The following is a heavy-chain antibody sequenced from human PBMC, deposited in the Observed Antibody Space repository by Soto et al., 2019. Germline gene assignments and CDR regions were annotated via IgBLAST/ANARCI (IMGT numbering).Heavy chain of an antibody. D-gene: IGHD4-17*01. V-gene: IGHV1-69*02. CDR3: ARSRPHGGEVSSLDM. CDR2: IIPLLGRP. Sequence: QVQLVQSGAEVKKPGSSVRVSCKGSGFSFNDYRITWVRQAPGQGLEWMGRIIPLLGRPNYAQKFQGRVTISADKSTNTVYMAVRSLKSKDTAVYYCARSRPHGGEVSSLDMWRQGTLVTVSS. J-gene: IGHJ3*01. CDR1: GFSFNDYR.